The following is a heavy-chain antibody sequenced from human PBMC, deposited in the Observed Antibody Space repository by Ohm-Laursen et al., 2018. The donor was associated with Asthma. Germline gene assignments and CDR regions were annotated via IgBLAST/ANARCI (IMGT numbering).Heavy chain of an antibody. D-gene: IGHD3-22*01. CDR1: GASISSNF. Sequence: SETLSLTCTVSGASISSNFWSWIRQPPGKGLEWIGYLYYSGSNKYNPSLQSRVTISGDTSQNQFSLRLRSVTAADTAVYYCARGVEYDYDSTGYYLDHWGQGTLVTVSS. V-gene: IGHV4-59*01. CDR2: LYYSGSN. CDR3: ARGVEYDYDSTGYYLDH. J-gene: IGHJ4*02.